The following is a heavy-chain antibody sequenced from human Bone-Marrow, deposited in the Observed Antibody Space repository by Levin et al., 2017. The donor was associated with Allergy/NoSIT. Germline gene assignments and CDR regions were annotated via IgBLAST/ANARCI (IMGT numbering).Heavy chain of an antibody. CDR1: GFSFGDYS. CDR2: ISWNGEST. D-gene: IGHD5-12*01. Sequence: AGGSLRLSCAASGFSFGDYSMNWVRQVPGKGLEWLSFISWNGESTYYADSVKGRVTISRDNSKNSLYLQMNSLRTEDTGLYHCAKAYSGYDWWFDPWGQGTLVTVSS. CDR3: AKAYSGYDWWFDP. J-gene: IGHJ5*02. V-gene: IGHV3-43*01.